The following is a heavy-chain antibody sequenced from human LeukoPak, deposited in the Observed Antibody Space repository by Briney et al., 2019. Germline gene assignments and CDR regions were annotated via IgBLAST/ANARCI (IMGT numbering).Heavy chain of an antibody. CDR2: ISGSGGST. V-gene: IGHV3-23*01. D-gene: IGHD2-15*01. CDR1: GFPFSSYA. CDR3: AKGLASRDCSGGSCYGWFDP. J-gene: IGHJ5*02. Sequence: GGSLRLSCAASGFPFSSYAMSWVRQAPGKGLEWVSAISGSGGSTYYADSVKGRFTISRDNSKNTLYLQMNSLRAEDTAVYYCAKGLASRDCSGGSCYGWFDPWGQGTLVTVSS.